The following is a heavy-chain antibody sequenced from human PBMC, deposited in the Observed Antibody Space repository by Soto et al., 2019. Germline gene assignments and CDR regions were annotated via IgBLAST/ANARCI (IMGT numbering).Heavy chain of an antibody. CDR3: ARDGTYNWV. V-gene: IGHV3-66*01. Sequence: EVQLVESGGGLVQPGGSLRLSCAASGFTVSNNYMRWVRQAPGKGLEWVSLIYSGGATYYADSVKGRFTISRDNSKNTLYLQMNRLRAEDTAVYYCARDGTYNWVGGKGILVNVSS. J-gene: IGHJ4*02. D-gene: IGHD1-1*01. CDR1: GFTVSNNY. CDR2: IYSGGAT.